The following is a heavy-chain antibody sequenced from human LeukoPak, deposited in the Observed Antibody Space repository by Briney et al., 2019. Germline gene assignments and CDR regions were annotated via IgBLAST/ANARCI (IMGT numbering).Heavy chain of an antibody. CDR2: IYWDDDK. CDR3: AHRGYYYYGMDV. J-gene: IGHJ6*04. V-gene: IGHV2-5*02. Sequence: SGPTLVKPTQTLTLTCTFSGFSLSTGGGGVGWIRQRPGKALEWLALIYWDDDKRYSPSLKSRLTITKDTSKNQVVLTMTNMDPVDTATYYCAHRGYYYYGMDVWGKGTTVTVSS. CDR1: GFSLSTGGGG.